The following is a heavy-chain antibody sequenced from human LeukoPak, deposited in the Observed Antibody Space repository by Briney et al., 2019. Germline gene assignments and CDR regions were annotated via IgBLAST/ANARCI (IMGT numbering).Heavy chain of an antibody. J-gene: IGHJ4*02. Sequence: GGSLRLSCAASGFTFSSYAMSWVRQAPGKGLEWVSVITGSGRNTYYADSVKGRFTISRDNSKNTLYLQMNSLRAEDTAVYYCAKNGQVGSSSSNPTPFWWGQGTLVTVSS. V-gene: IGHV3-23*01. CDR3: AKNGQVGSSSSNPTPFW. CDR2: ITGSGRNT. D-gene: IGHD6-6*01. CDR1: GFTFSSYA.